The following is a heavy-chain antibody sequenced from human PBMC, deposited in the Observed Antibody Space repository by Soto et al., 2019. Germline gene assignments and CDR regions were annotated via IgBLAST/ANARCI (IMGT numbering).Heavy chain of an antibody. CDR1: GFTFSTYG. CDR3: ASGRGHSPDY. V-gene: IGHV3-30*03. CDR2: ISYDGSNK. J-gene: IGHJ4*02. D-gene: IGHD2-21*02. Sequence: QVQLVESGGGVVQPGRSLRLSCAASGFTFSTYGMHWVRQPPGKGLEWVALISYDGSNKYYADSVKGRFTISRDKSKNTVDLQMNSWRTEDTAVYYCASGRGHSPDYWGQGSLVTVSS.